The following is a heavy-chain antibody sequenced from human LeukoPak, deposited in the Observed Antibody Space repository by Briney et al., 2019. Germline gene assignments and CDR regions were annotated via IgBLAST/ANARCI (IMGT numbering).Heavy chain of an antibody. CDR2: INPNTDDA. CDR3: ARMDLDGGDSIGFDS. CDR1: GYTFTGYF. Sequence: GASVTVSCKASGYTFTGYFMHWVRQAPGQGLEWMGWINPNTDDASYAQKFQGRVTMTRDRSINTAYMELSRLTSDDTAVYYCARMDLDGGDSIGFDSWGQGTLVTVSS. D-gene: IGHD2-21*02. J-gene: IGHJ5*01. V-gene: IGHV1-2*02.